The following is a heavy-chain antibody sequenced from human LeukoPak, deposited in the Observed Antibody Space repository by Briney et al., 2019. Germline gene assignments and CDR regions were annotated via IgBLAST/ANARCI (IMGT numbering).Heavy chain of an antibody. CDR1: GYTFTSYG. V-gene: IGHV1-46*01. D-gene: IGHD5-24*01. J-gene: IGHJ4*02. Sequence: GASVKVSCKASGYTFTSYGISWVRQAPGQGLDWLGVINSSAGSTTYAQKFQGRLTMTRDTSTSTVYMELSSLRSDDTAMYYCARDRLLGDGYNDYFDYWGQGTLVTVSS. CDR2: INSSAGST. CDR3: ARDRLLGDGYNDYFDY.